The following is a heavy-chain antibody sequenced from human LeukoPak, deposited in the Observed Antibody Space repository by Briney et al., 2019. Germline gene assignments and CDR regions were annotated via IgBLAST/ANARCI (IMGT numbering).Heavy chain of an antibody. Sequence: GGSLRLSCAASGFTFSSYAMGWVRQAPGKGPEWVSSISGSGGHTYFADSVKGRFTISRDDSKNTLDLQMNSLEVEDAAVYYCAKFRYHSNDNNYLDFKYWGQGTLVTVSS. CDR1: GFTFSSYA. CDR3: AKFRYHSNDNNYLDFKY. J-gene: IGHJ4*02. D-gene: IGHD3-22*01. CDR2: ISGSGGHT. V-gene: IGHV3-23*01.